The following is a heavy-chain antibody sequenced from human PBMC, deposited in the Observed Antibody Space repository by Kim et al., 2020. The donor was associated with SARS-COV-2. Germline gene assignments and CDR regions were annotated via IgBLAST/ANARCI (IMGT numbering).Heavy chain of an antibody. CDR3: ARAYIVGEIWFDP. V-gene: IGHV4-59*01. D-gene: IGHD1-26*01. J-gene: IGHJ5*02. Sequence: YTPSRKRRVTISVDTSKNPFSLKLSSVTAADTAVYYCARAYIVGEIWFDPWGQGTLVTVSS.